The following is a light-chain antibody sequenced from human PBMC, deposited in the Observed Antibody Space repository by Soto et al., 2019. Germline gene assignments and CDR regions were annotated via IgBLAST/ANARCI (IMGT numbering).Light chain of an antibody. CDR1: SSDVGGYNY. Sequence: QSALTQPASVSGSPGQSITISCTGTSSDVGGYNYVSWYQQHPGIAPKLMIYDVSNRPSGVSNRFSGSKSDNTASLTISGLQAEDEADYYCSSYTGSGTDVFGTGTKLTVL. CDR2: DVS. CDR3: SSYTGSGTDV. V-gene: IGLV2-14*03. J-gene: IGLJ1*01.